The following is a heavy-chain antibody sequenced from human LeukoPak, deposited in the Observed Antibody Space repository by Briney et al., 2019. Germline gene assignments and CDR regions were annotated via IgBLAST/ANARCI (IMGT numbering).Heavy chain of an antibody. CDR2: INPNSGGT. CDR3: ARTKDDSSGPSRAGIDY. CDR1: GYTFTGYY. D-gene: IGHD3-22*01. J-gene: IGHJ4*02. Sequence: ASVKVSCKASGYTFTGYYMHWVRQAPGQGLEWMGWINPNSGGTNYAQKFQGRVTMTRDTSISTAYMELSRLRSDDTAVYYCARTKDDSSGPSRAGIDYWGQGTLVTVSS. V-gene: IGHV1-2*02.